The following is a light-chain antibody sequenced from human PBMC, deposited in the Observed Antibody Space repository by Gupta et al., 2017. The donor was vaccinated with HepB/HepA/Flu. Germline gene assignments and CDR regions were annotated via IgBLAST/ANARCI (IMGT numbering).Light chain of an antibody. Sequence: SSELTQDPAVSVALGQTVRITCPGDSLRSYYARWYQQKPGQAPVLVLYGKNNRPSGIPDRFSGSSSGNTASLTITGAQAEDEADYYCNSRERSGNHVVFGGGTKLTVL. CDR3: NSRERSGNHVV. V-gene: IGLV3-19*01. J-gene: IGLJ2*01. CDR2: GKN. CDR1: SLRSYY.